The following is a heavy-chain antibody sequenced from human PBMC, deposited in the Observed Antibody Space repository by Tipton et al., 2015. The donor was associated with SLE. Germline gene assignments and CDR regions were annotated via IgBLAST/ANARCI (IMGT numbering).Heavy chain of an antibody. D-gene: IGHD2-2*01. CDR2: IGADNGNT. Sequence: QLVQSGAEVKKPGASVKVSCKASGYTLTNYGFNWVRQAPGQGLEWMGWIGADNGNTNYALKFQGRVTMTRDKTTSTAYMELRSLRSDDTAIYYCAKGNCGSTRCHSGNWLDPWGQGTLVTVSS. V-gene: IGHV1-18*01. CDR3: AKGNCGSTRCHSGNWLDP. J-gene: IGHJ5*02. CDR1: GYTLTNYG.